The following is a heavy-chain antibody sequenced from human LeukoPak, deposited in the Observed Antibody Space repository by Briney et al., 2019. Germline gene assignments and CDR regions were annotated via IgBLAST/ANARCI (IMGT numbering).Heavy chain of an antibody. CDR3: ATGLPEVVVTAMDY. J-gene: IGHJ4*02. Sequence: GASVKVSCKVSGYTLTELSMHWVRQAPGKGLEWMGGFDPEDGETIYAQKFQGRVTMTEDTSTDTAYMELSILRSEDTAVYYCATGLPEVVVTAMDYGGQGTLVTVSS. V-gene: IGHV1-24*01. CDR1: GYTLTELS. CDR2: FDPEDGET. D-gene: IGHD2-21*02.